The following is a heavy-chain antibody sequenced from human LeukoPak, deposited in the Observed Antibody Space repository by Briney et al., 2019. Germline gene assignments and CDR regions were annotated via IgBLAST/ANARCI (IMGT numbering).Heavy chain of an antibody. CDR2: ISGSGGST. CDR3: AKGPVGWSLYYFDY. J-gene: IGHJ4*02. Sequence: GGSLRLSCAASGFTFSSYAMSLVRQAPGKGLEWVSGISGSGGSTYYADSVKGRFTISRDNSKNTLYLQMNSLRAEDTAVYYCAKGPVGWSLYYFDYWGQGTLLTVSS. V-gene: IGHV3-23*01. D-gene: IGHD1-26*01. CDR1: GFTFSSYA.